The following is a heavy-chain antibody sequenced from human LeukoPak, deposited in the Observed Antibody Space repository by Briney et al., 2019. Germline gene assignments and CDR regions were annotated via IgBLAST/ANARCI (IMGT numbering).Heavy chain of an antibody. D-gene: IGHD6-13*01. Sequence: SVKVSCKASGGTFSNYAISWVRQAPGQGLEWMGGIIPIFGTANYAQKFQGRVTITADESTSTAYMELSSLRSEDTAVYYCARGIAAAGAYYYYMDVWGKGTTVTVSS. V-gene: IGHV1-69*01. CDR2: IIPIFGTA. CDR1: GGTFSNYA. CDR3: ARGIAAAGAYYYYMDV. J-gene: IGHJ6*03.